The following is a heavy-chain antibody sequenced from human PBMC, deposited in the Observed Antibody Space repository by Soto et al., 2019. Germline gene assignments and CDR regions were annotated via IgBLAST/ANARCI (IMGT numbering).Heavy chain of an antibody. CDR3: AKGEWNDYYYYGMDV. D-gene: IGHD3-3*01. J-gene: IGHJ6*02. CDR2: ISGSGGTT. V-gene: IGHV3-23*01. Sequence: GGSLRLSCAASGFTFSSSAMSWVRQAPGKGLEWVSAISGSGGTTFYADSVKGRFTIARHNSKSTLYLQMNSLRPEDKAVYYCAKGEWNDYYYYGMDVWGQGTTVTFSS. CDR1: GFTFSSSA.